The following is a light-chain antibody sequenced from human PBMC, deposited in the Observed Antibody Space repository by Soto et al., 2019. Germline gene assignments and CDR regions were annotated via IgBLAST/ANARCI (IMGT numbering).Light chain of an antibody. Sequence: QSVLTQPLSASGTPGQRVSISCSGSSSNIGSHTVKWYQQLPGSAPKLLIYSNNQRPSGVPDRFSGSKSDTSASLDISGLQSEDEADYYCASWDDSLNGHVFGTGTKVTVL. CDR1: SSNIGSHT. J-gene: IGLJ1*01. CDR2: SNN. V-gene: IGLV1-44*01. CDR3: ASWDDSLNGHV.